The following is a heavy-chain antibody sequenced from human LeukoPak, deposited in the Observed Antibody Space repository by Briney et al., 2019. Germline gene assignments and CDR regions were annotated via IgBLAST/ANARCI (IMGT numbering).Heavy chain of an antibody. Sequence: GGSLRLSCAASGFTFSSYGMHWVRQAPGKGLEWVAFIRYDGSNKYYADSVKGRFTISRDNAKNSLYLQMNSLRAEDMALYHCARVYGIAAAPIDYWGQGTLVTVSS. CDR2: IRYDGSNK. CDR3: ARVYGIAAAPIDY. V-gene: IGHV3-30*02. J-gene: IGHJ4*02. D-gene: IGHD6-13*01. CDR1: GFTFSSYG.